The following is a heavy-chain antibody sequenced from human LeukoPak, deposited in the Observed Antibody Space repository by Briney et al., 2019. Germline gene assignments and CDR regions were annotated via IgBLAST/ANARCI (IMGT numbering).Heavy chain of an antibody. CDR3: AKRLTFGYYYGSGSYYNEFDY. D-gene: IGHD3-10*01. V-gene: IGHV3-23*01. CDR2: ISGSGGST. Sequence: GGSLTLSCAASGFTFSSYAMSWVRQAPGKGLEWVSAISGSGGSTYYADSVKGRFTISRDNSKNTLYLQMNSLRAEDTAVYYCAKRLTFGYYYGSGSYYNEFDYWGQGTLVIVSS. J-gene: IGHJ4*02. CDR1: GFTFSSYA.